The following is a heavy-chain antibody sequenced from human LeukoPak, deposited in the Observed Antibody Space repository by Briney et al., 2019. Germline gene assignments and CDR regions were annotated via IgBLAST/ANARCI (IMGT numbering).Heavy chain of an antibody. V-gene: IGHV4-61*02. Sequence: SQTLSLTCTVSGGSISSGSYYWSWIRQPAGKGLEWIGRIYTSGSTNYNPSLKSRVTISVDTSKNQFSLKLSSVTAADTAVYYCASTTLSPLTEIFDYWSQGTLVTVSS. CDR1: GGSISSGSYY. CDR2: IYTSGST. D-gene: IGHD1-14*01. CDR3: ASTTLSPLTEIFDY. J-gene: IGHJ4*02.